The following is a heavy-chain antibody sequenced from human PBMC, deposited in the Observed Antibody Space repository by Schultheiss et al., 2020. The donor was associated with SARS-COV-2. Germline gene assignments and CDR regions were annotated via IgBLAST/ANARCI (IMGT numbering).Heavy chain of an antibody. CDR1: GYTFTSYG. V-gene: IGHV1-18*01. Sequence: GESLKISCKASGYTFTSYGISWVRQAPGQGLEWMGWISAYNGNTNYAQKLQGRVTMTTDTSTSTAYMELRSLRSDDTAVYYCARDRSVRHYYYYGMDVWGQGTTVTVSS. J-gene: IGHJ6*02. CDR2: ISAYNGNT. CDR3: ARDRSVRHYYYYGMDV.